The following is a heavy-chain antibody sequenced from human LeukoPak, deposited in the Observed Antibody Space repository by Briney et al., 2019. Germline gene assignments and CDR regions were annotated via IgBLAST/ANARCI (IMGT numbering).Heavy chain of an antibody. CDR3: AKDVSVMVRLFDY. D-gene: IGHD3-10*01. CDR1: GFTFSSYA. CDR2: ICGSGGST. J-gene: IGHJ4*02. V-gene: IGHV3-23*01. Sequence: PGGSLRLSCAASGFTFSSYAMSWVRQAPGKGLEWVSAICGSGGSTYYADSVKGRFTISRDNSKNTLYLQMNSLRAEDTAVYYCAKDVSVMVRLFDYWGQGTLVTVSS.